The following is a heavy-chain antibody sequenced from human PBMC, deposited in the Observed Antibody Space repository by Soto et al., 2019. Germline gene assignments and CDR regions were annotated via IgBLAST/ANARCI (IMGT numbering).Heavy chain of an antibody. D-gene: IGHD3-22*01. V-gene: IGHV4-59*01. CDR3: ARTYDNSGPNSGGYAFDI. CDR2: FYKSGTT. J-gene: IGHJ3*02. Sequence: QVQLQESGPGLVKPSETLSFTCTVSGDSINSYYWSWIRQPPGKGLEWIAYFYKSGTTNYNPSLKSRVTLSVDTSTNQSSLKLSSVTAADTAVYYCARTYDNSGPNSGGYAFDIWGQGPMLTVSS. CDR1: GDSINSYY.